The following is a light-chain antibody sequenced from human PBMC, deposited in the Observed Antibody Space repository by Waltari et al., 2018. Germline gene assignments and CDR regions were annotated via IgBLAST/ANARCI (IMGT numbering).Light chain of an antibody. V-gene: IGKV4-1*01. CDR3: QQYYTTPT. CDR1: QTVLYSSNNKNY. CDR2: WAS. J-gene: IGKJ1*01. Sequence: DIVMTQSQDSLAVSLGERATITCKSSQTVLYSSNNKNYLAWYQQKAGQSPKLLLYWASTRESGVPDRFSGSGSGTDFTLTINSLQAEDVAVYYCQQYYTTPTFGQGTKVEIK.